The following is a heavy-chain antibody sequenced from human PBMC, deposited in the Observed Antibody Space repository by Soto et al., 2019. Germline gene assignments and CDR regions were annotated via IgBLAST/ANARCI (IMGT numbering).Heavy chain of an antibody. CDR3: ARGEDMGVVPAAFPSASRDV. D-gene: IGHD2-2*01. J-gene: IGHJ6*03. CDR2: MDPNSGNT. V-gene: IGHV1-8*01. CDR1: GYTFTSYD. Sequence: ASVKVSCKASGYTFTSYDINWVRHATGQGLEWMGWMDPNSGNTGYAQKFQGRVTMTRNTSISTAYMELSSLRSEDTAVYYCARGEDMGVVPAAFPSASRDVGATGTTVPFS.